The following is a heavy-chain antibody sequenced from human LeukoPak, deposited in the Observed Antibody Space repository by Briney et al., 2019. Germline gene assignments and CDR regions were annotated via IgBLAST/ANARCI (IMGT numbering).Heavy chain of an antibody. CDR2: ISSSSSYI. Sequence: GGSLRLSCAASGFTFSSYSMNWVRQAPGKGLEWVSSISSSSSYICYADSVKGRFTISRDNAKNSLYLQMNSLRAEDTAVYYCARNVGSGWVGNWGQGTLVTVSS. CDR3: ARNVGSGWVGN. J-gene: IGHJ4*02. V-gene: IGHV3-21*01. CDR1: GFTFSSYS. D-gene: IGHD6-19*01.